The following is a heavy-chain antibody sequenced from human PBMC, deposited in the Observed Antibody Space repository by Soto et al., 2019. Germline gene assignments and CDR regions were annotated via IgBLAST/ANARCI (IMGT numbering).Heavy chain of an antibody. D-gene: IGHD1-20*01. Sequence: PGGSLRLSCAASGFTFSSYWMHWVRQATGKGLEWVSAIGTAGDTYYPGSVKGRFTISRENAKNSLYLQMNSLRAEDTAVYYCARALPHNWKYGMDVWGQGTTVTVSS. V-gene: IGHV3-13*01. CDR2: IGTAGDT. J-gene: IGHJ6*02. CDR3: ARALPHNWKYGMDV. CDR1: GFTFSSYW.